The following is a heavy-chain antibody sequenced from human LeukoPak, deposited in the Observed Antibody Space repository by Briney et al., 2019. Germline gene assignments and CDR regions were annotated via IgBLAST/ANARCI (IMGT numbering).Heavy chain of an antibody. J-gene: IGHJ5*02. CDR2: INPSGGST. D-gene: IGHD3-10*01. Sequence: ASVKVSCKASGYTFTSYYMHWVRQAPGQGLEWMGIINPSGGSTSYAQKFQGRVTMTRDTSTSTVYMELSSLRSEDTAVYYCARDRDVTMVRGESPVLYNWFDPWGQGTLVTVSS. V-gene: IGHV1-46*01. CDR1: GYTFTSYY. CDR3: ARDRDVTMVRGESPVLYNWFDP.